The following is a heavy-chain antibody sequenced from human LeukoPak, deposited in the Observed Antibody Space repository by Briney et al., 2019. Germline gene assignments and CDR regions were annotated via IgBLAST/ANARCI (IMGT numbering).Heavy chain of an antibody. J-gene: IGHJ6*02. D-gene: IGHD3-10*01. V-gene: IGHV3-30*02. CDR2: ILSDGSKE. Sequence: GGSLRLSCAASGFTFSSYGMHWVRQAPGKGLEWVAVILSDGSKEFYTDSVKGRFTISRDNSKNTLYLQMNSLRAEDTALYYCAKDKSYGSGSYYYYGMDVWGQGTTVTVSS. CDR3: AKDKSYGSGSYYYYGMDV. CDR1: GFTFSSYG.